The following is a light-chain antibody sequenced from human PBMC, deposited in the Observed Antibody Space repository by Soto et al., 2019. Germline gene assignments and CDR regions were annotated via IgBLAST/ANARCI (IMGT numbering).Light chain of an antibody. CDR1: SSNIGSNA. CDR2: SNY. V-gene: IGLV1-44*01. CDR3: ATWDDSLNGYV. J-gene: IGLJ1*01. Sequence: LTQPPSASGTPGQRVTISCSGSSSNIGSNAVNWYQHLPGTAPKLLIYSNYQRPSGVPDRFSGSKSGTSASLAISGLQSGDEADYYCATWDDSLNGYVFGTGTKVTVL.